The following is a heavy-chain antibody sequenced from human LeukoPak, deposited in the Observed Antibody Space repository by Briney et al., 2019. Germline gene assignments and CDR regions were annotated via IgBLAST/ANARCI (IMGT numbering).Heavy chain of an antibody. Sequence: GESLKISCKGSGYSFNSYWIGCVRQMPGKGLEWMGIIYPGDSDTRYSSSFQGQVTISADKSINTAYLQWSSLKASDTAMYYCARRYYYDSSGYYVDYWRRGTPVTVSS. CDR3: ARRYYYDSSGYYVDY. CDR2: IYPGDSDT. V-gene: IGHV5-51*01. CDR1: GYSFNSYW. J-gene: IGHJ4*02. D-gene: IGHD3-22*01.